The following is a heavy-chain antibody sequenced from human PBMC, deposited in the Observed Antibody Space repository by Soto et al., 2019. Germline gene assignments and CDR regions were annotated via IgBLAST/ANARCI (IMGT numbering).Heavy chain of an antibody. Sequence: EVQLLESGGGLVQPGGSLRLPCEASGFTVSSYALGWVRQAPGKGLEWVSVISGSGSTYSADSVKGRFTISRDSSKNTVYLQMNSLRAEDTAVYYCAKALRFTFTTGYYMDVWGRGTTVTVSS. V-gene: IGHV3-23*01. D-gene: IGHD3-16*01. CDR3: AKALRFTFTTGYYMDV. CDR1: GFTVSSYA. CDR2: ISGSGST. J-gene: IGHJ6*03.